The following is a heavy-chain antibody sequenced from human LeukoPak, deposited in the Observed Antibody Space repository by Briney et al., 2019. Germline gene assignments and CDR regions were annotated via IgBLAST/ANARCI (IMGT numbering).Heavy chain of an antibody. Sequence: GGSLRLSCAASGFTFSNYAMTWVRQPPGEGLEWVSTVNTGGGSTFYADSVKGRFTISRDNSETTLYLQMNSLSAEDTAVYYCAKMNTGWPYSWFDSWGQGTLVTVSS. J-gene: IGHJ5*01. CDR2: VNTGGGST. CDR1: GFTFSNYA. D-gene: IGHD6-19*01. V-gene: IGHV3-23*01. CDR3: AKMNTGWPYSWFDS.